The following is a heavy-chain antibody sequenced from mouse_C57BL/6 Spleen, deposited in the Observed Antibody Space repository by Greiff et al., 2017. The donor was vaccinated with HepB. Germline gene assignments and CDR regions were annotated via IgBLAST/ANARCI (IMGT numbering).Heavy chain of an antibody. J-gene: IGHJ2*01. V-gene: IGHV1-22*01. D-gene: IGHD1-1*01. Sequence: EVQLQQSGPELVKPGASVKMSCKASGYTFTDYNMHWVKQSHGKSLEWIGYINPNNGGTSYNQKFKGKATLTVNKSSSTAYMELRSLTSEDSAVYYCAIDPFYYYGSSSDYWGQGTTLTVSS. CDR3: AIDPFYYYGSSSDY. CDR1: GYTFTDYN. CDR2: INPNNGGT.